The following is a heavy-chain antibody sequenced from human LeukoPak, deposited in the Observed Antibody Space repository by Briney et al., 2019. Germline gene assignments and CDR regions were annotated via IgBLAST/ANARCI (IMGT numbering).Heavy chain of an antibody. V-gene: IGHV3-23*01. D-gene: IGHD4-17*01. CDR2: ISGSGGTT. CDR1: GFTFSSYA. Sequence: GRSLRLSCEVAGFTFSSYAMNWVRQAPGRGLEWVSGISGSGGTTYYAGSVKGRFTITRDNSKNTLYLQMNSLIAEDTAVYYCATARTLRVTTSFDYWGQGALVTVSS. CDR3: ATARTLRVTTSFDY. J-gene: IGHJ4*02.